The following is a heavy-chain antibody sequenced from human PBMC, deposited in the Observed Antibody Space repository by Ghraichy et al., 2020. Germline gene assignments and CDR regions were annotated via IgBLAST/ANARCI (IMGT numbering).Heavy chain of an antibody. CDR2: IIPIFGTA. CDR3: ARGPGWRWFGELLEGGGLPYYFDY. Sequence: SVKVSCKASGGTFSSYAISWVRQAPGQGLEWMGGIIPIFGTANYAQKFQGRVTITADESTSTAYMELSSLRSEDTAVYYCARGPGWRWFGELLEGGGLPYYFDYWGQGTLVTVSS. CDR1: GGTFSSYA. D-gene: IGHD3-10*01. J-gene: IGHJ4*02. V-gene: IGHV1-69*13.